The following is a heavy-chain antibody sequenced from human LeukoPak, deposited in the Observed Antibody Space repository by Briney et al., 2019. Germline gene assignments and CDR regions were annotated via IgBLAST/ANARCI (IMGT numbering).Heavy chain of an antibody. CDR1: GFTFSSYS. CDR2: ISSSSSYI. J-gene: IGHJ4*02. V-gene: IGHV3-21*01. D-gene: IGHD3-22*01. Sequence: PEGSLRPSCAASGFTFSSYSMNWVRQAPGKGLEWVSSISSSSSYIYYADSVKGRFTISRDNAKNSLYLQMNSLRAEDTAVYYCARVQTYYYDSSGLYSYWGQGTLVTVSS. CDR3: ARVQTYYYDSSGLYSY.